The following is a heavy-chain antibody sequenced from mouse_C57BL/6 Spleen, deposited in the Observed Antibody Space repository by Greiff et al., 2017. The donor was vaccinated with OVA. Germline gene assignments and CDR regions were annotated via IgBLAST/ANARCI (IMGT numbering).Heavy chain of an antibody. CDR1: GYTFTSYW. Sequence: QVQLQQPGAELVRPGSSVKLSCKASGYTFTSYWMDWVKQRPGQGLEWIGNIYPSDSETHYNQKFKDKATLTVDKSSSTAYMQLSSLTSEDSAVYYCAAGRDYDYLDYWGQGTTLTVSS. D-gene: IGHD2-4*01. CDR3: AAGRDYDYLDY. CDR2: IYPSDSET. J-gene: IGHJ2*01. V-gene: IGHV1-61*01.